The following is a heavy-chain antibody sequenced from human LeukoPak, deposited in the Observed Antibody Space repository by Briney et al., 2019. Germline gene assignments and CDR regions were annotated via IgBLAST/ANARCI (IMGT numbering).Heavy chain of an antibody. CDR2: ISSSSSTI. Sequence: GGSLRLSCAASGFTFSSYSMNWVRQAPGKGLEWVSYISSSSSTIYYADSVEGRFTISRDNAKNSLYLQMNSLRAEDTAVYYCARDRHRYSYDTGGYPPYWGQGTLVTVSS. J-gene: IGHJ4*02. D-gene: IGHD3-22*01. CDR1: GFTFSSYS. V-gene: IGHV3-48*01. CDR3: ARDRHRYSYDTGGYPPY.